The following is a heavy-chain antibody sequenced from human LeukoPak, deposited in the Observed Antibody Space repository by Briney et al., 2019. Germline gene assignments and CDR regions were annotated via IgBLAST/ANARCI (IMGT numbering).Heavy chain of an antibody. Sequence: SQTLSLTCAVSGGSISSNTYSWNWIRQPPGKGLEWIGYIYHSGSTYSNPSLKSRVTISVDTSKNQFSLKLSSVTAADTAVYYCATRDYYYDSSGQPEWGQGTLVTVSS. V-gene: IGHV4-30-2*01. D-gene: IGHD3-22*01. CDR2: IYHSGST. CDR3: ATRDYYYDSSGQPE. CDR1: GGSISSNTYS. J-gene: IGHJ4*02.